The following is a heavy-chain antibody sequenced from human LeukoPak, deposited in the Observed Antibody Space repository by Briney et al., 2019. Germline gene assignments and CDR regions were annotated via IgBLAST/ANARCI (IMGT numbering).Heavy chain of an antibody. V-gene: IGHV3-53*01. CDR3: ARDNTVFGVVYAFDI. CDR2: IYSGGST. Sequence: GGSLRLSCAASGFTVSSNYMSWVRQAPGKGLEWVSVIYSGGSTYYADSVKGRFTISRDNAKNSLYLQMNSLRAEDTAVYYCARDNTVFGVVYAFDIWGQGTMVTVSS. D-gene: IGHD3-3*01. J-gene: IGHJ3*02. CDR1: GFTVSSNY.